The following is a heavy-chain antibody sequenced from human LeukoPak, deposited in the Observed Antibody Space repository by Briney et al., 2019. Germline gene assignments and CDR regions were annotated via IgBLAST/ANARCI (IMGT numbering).Heavy chain of an antibody. V-gene: IGHV1-46*01. CDR2: INPSGGST. D-gene: IGHD3-16*01. CDR3: ATDRMITFGGVMSRTEVDY. CDR1: GYTFTSYY. J-gene: IGHJ4*02. Sequence: AASVKVSCKASGYTFTSYYMHWVRQAPGQGLEWMGIINPSGGSTSYAQKFQGRVTMTEDTSTDTAYMELSSLRSEDTAVYYCATDRMITFGGVMSRTEVDYWGQGTLVTVSS.